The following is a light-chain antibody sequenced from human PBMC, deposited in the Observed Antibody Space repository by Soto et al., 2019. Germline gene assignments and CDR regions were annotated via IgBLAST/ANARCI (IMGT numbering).Light chain of an antibody. CDR1: QSISTW. CDR2: SAS. V-gene: IGKV1-5*03. J-gene: IGKJ1*01. CDR3: QQYNSYSTFGPAT. Sequence: DIQMTQSPSTLSASVGDRVTITCRASQSISTWLAWYQQKPGKAPKLLIYSASDLESGVPSRLSGSGFGTEFTLTITSLQPDDFATYYCQQYNSYSTFGPATFGQGTKVEIK.